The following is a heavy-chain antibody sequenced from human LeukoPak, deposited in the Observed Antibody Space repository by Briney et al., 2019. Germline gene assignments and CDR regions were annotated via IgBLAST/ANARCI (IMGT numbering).Heavy chain of an antibody. Sequence: ASVKVSCKASGYTFTSYDINWVRQATGQGLEWMGWMNPNSGNTGYAQKFQGRVTMTRKTSISTAYMELSSLRSEDTAVYYCARGGYDSSGFDFDYWGQGTLVTVSS. CDR2: MNPNSGNT. J-gene: IGHJ4*02. CDR3: ARGGYDSSGFDFDY. D-gene: IGHD3-22*01. V-gene: IGHV1-8*01. CDR1: GYTFTSYD.